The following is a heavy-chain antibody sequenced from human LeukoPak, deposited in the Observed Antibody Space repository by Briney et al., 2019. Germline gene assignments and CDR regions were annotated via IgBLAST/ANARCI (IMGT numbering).Heavy chain of an antibody. V-gene: IGHV4-39*01. J-gene: IGHJ4*02. Sequence: SETLSLTCTVSGGSISSHYWSWIRQPPGKGLEWIGSMYYSGSTYYNPSLNSRVTISVDTFKNQFSLKLSSVTAADTAVYYCARLQNYYGSGTYYTSRPYFDYWGQGTLVTVSS. D-gene: IGHD3-10*01. CDR3: ARLQNYYGSGTYYTSRPYFDY. CDR2: MYYSGST. CDR1: GGSISSHY.